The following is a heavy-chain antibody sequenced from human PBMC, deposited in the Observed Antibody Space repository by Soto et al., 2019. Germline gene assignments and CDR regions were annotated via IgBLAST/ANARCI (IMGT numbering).Heavy chain of an antibody. CDR2: INPNSGGT. V-gene: IGHV1-2*02. Sequence: ASVKVSCKASGYTFTGYYMHWLRQAPGQGLEWMGWINPNSGGTNYAQKFQGRVTMTRDTSISTAYMELSRLRSDDTAVYYCARELGSEYYYYGMDVWGQGTTVTVSS. CDR3: ARELGSEYYYYGMDV. CDR1: GYTFTGYY. J-gene: IGHJ6*02. D-gene: IGHD1-26*01.